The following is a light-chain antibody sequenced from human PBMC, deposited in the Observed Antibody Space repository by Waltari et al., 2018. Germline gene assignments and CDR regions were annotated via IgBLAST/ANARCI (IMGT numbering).Light chain of an antibody. Sequence: QSALTQPASVSGSPGQSITISCTGTSSDVGGYNYASWYQQHPGKAPKLMIYEVSNRPSGVSTRFSGSKSGNTASLTISGLQAEDEADYYCSSYTSSSTYVFGTGTKVTVL. CDR1: SSDVGGYNY. J-gene: IGLJ1*01. CDR2: EVS. V-gene: IGLV2-14*01. CDR3: SSYTSSSTYV.